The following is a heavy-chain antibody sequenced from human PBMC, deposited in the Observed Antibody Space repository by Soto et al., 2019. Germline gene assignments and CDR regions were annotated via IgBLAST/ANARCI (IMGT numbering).Heavy chain of an antibody. CDR1: GFTFSSYA. CDR2: ISYDGSNK. J-gene: IGHJ6*02. V-gene: IGHV3-30-3*01. D-gene: IGHD3-3*01. CDR3: ARGGYDFWSGYLPITHYGMDV. Sequence: GGSLRLSCAASGFTFSSYAMHWVRQAPGKGLEWVAVISYDGSNKYYADSVKGRFTISRDNSKNTLYLQMNSLRAEDTAVYYCARGGYDFWSGYLPITHYGMDVWGQGTTVTVS.